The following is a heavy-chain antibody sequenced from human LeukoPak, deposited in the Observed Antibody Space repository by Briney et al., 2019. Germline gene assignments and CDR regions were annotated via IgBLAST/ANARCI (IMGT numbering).Heavy chain of an antibody. CDR1: GDSVSSNSAA. CDR2: TYYRSKWYN. D-gene: IGHD6-13*01. Sequence: PSQTLSLTCAISGDSVSSNSAAWNWIRQSPSRGLEWLGRTYYRSKWYNDYAVSVKSRITINPDTSKNQFSLQLNSVTPEDTAVYYCAREEYSSSWYGIDWFDPWGQGTLVTVSS. V-gene: IGHV6-1*01. CDR3: AREEYSSSWYGIDWFDP. J-gene: IGHJ5*02.